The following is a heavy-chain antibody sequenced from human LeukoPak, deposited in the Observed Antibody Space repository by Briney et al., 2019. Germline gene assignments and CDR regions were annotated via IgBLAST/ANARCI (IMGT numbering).Heavy chain of an antibody. D-gene: IGHD3-10*01. Sequence: PGGSLRLSCEASGFTFTNFAMTWVRQAPGKGLEWVSGISGSGSSTYHADSVKGRFTISRDNSKNTLYLQMNSLRAEDTAVYYCAKLIYGSGSLHSRHNYYMDVWGKGTTVTISS. J-gene: IGHJ6*03. CDR2: ISGSGSST. V-gene: IGHV3-23*01. CDR3: AKLIYGSGSLHSRHNYYMDV. CDR1: GFTFTNFA.